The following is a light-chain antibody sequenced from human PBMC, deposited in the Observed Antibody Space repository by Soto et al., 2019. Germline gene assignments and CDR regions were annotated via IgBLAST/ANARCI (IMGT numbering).Light chain of an antibody. J-gene: IGKJ1*01. CDR2: GAS. CDR3: QQRSNWPRT. V-gene: IGKV3-11*01. Sequence: ESVITQSPATLSVSPGERATLSCRASQSVSNNLAWYQQKLGQAPRLLIYGASNRATGIPARFSGSGSGTDFTLTISSLEPEDFAVYYCQQRSNWPRTFGQGTKVDIK. CDR1: QSVSNN.